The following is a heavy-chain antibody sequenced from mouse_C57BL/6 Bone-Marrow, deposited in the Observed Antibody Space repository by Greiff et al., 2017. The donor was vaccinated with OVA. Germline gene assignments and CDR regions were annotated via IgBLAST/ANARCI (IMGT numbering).Heavy chain of an antibody. CDR1: GYSFTGYY. D-gene: IGHD4-1*01. J-gene: IGHJ2*01. V-gene: IGHV1-42*01. CDR3: ASGTGSGYFDY. Sequence: VQLQQSGPELVKPGASVKISCKASGYSFTGYYMNWVKQSPEKSLEWIGEINPSTGGTTYNQKFKAKATLTVDKSSSTAYMQLKSLTSEDSAVYYCASGTGSGYFDYWGQGTTLTVSS. CDR2: INPSTGGT.